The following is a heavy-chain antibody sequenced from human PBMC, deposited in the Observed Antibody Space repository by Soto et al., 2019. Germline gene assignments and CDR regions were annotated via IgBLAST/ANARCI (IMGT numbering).Heavy chain of an antibody. D-gene: IGHD1-1*01. CDR1: GFSCDLYY. V-gene: IGHV3-7*03. CDR3: ARDGYNYAMDV. J-gene: IGHJ6*02. CDR2: MRQDGSQN. Sequence: GGALRLSCAASGFSCDLYYMSWVRQAPGKGLEWVANMRQDGSQNYFVGSVKGRFTISRDNARNSLYLQMNSLSAEDTATYYCARDGYNYAMDVWGQGTTVTVSS.